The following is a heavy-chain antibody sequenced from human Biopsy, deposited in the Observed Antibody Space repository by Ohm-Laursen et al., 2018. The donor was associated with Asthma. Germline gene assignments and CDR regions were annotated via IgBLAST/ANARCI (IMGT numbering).Heavy chain of an antibody. CDR3: ARGDSSNWSHYYFDY. CDR1: GFSFSDYY. V-gene: IGHV3-11*01. CDR2: ISSSGSTT. J-gene: IGHJ4*02. Sequence: SLRLSCAASGFSFSDYYMTWMRQAPGKGLEWVSSISSSGSTTYPAESVKGRFTISRDNAQKSLFLQMGSPRAEDTAVYYCARGDSSNWSHYYFDYWGQGTLVTVSS. D-gene: IGHD3-22*01.